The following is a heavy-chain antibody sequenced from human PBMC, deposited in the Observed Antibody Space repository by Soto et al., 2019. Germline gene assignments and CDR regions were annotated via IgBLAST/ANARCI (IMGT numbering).Heavy chain of an antibody. D-gene: IGHD6-19*01. J-gene: IGHJ4*02. Sequence: SETLSLTCSVSGDSISSSSYYWGWIRQPPGKGLEWIGSIYYSGSTYYNPSLKSRVTISVDTSKNQFSLKLTSVTAADTAMYYCARPSSGWLYHFDYWGQGALVTVSS. CDR3: ARPSSGWLYHFDY. CDR1: GDSISSSSYY. V-gene: IGHV4-39*01. CDR2: IYYSGST.